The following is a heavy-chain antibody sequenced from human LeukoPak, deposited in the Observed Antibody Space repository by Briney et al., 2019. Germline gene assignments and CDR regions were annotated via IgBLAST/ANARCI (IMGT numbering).Heavy chain of an antibody. J-gene: IGHJ4*02. CDR2: IKQDGSEK. CDR3: ASSLDFDY. CDR1: GFTFGSYW. D-gene: IGHD1-1*01. V-gene: IGHV3-7*01. Sequence: PGGSLRLSCAASGFTFGSYWMSWVRQAPGKGLEWVANIKQDGSEKYYVDSVKGRFTISRDNAKNSLYLQMNSLRAEDTAVYYCASSLDFDYWGQGTLVTVSS.